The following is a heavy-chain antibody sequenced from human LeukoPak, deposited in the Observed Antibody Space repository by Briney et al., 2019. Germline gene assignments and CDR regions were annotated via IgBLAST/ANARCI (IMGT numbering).Heavy chain of an antibody. D-gene: IGHD4-11*01. Sequence: SETLSLTCTVSGGSISSSSYYWGWIRQPPGKGLEWIGSIYYSGSTYYNPSLKSRVTISVDTSKNQFSLKLSSVTAADTAVYYCARHVGYSNYIWYYYYYYMDVWGKGTTVTVSS. CDR3: ARHVGYSNYIWYYYYYYMDV. V-gene: IGHV4-39*01. CDR2: IYYSGST. J-gene: IGHJ6*03. CDR1: GGSISSSSYY.